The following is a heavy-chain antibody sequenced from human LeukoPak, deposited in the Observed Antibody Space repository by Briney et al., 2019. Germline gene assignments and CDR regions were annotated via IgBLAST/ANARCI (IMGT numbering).Heavy chain of an antibody. V-gene: IGHV4-39*01. D-gene: IGHD2-2*01. CDR3: ASRYCSSTSCPFDY. CDR1: GGSISSSSYY. Sequence: SETLSLTCTVSGGSISSSSYYWGWIRQPPGKGLEWIGSIYYSGSTYYNPSLKSRVTTSVDTSKNQFSLKLSSVTAADTAVYYCASRYCSSTSCPFDYWGQGTLVTVSS. J-gene: IGHJ4*02. CDR2: IYYSGST.